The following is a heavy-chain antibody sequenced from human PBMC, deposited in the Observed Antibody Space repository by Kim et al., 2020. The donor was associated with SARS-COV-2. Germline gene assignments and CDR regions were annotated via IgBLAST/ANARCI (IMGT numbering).Heavy chain of an antibody. V-gene: IGHV3-7*03. D-gene: IGHD6-19*01. Sequence: GGSLRLSCAASGFTFSSYWMSWVRQAPGKGLEWVANIKQDGSEKYYVDSVKGRFTISRDNAKNSLYLQMNSLRAEDTAVYYCARRRLPNSSGWYGFWFDPWGQGTLVTVSS. CDR1: GFTFSSYW. J-gene: IGHJ5*02. CDR3: ARRRLPNSSGWYGFWFDP. CDR2: IKQDGSEK.